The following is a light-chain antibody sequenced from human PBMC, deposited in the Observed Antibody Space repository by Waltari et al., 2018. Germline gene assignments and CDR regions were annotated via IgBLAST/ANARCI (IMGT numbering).Light chain of an antibody. J-gene: IGKJ1*01. Sequence: DIQMTQSPSSLSASVGNRLTLTCRASRDISNSLAWYQQVAGKVPKLLISASSTLQSGVPSRFSGSGSGSDFTLTINNLQPEDFATYYCQNYDKVPWTFGPGTRVDVK. V-gene: IGKV1-27*01. CDR1: RDISNS. CDR3: QNYDKVPWT. CDR2: ASS.